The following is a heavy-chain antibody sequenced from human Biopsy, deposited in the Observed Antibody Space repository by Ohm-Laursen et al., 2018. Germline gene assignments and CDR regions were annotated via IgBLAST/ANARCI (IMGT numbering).Heavy chain of an antibody. J-gene: IGHJ4*02. D-gene: IGHD4-23*01. CDR1: GGSFTGHY. Sequence: SDTLSLTCTVSGGSFTGHYWSWIRRPPGKGLEWIGHISYTGYTSYNASLKSRVTISVDTSRNHFSLGLSSLTAADTAVYYCARGSNDFGGLYFPRWGQGTLLTVSS. V-gene: IGHV4-59*11. CDR2: ISYTGYT. CDR3: ARGSNDFGGLYFPR.